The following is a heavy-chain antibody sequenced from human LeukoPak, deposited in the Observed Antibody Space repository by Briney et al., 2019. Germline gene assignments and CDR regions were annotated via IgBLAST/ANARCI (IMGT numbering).Heavy chain of an antibody. CDR2: INPSGGST. Sequence: ASVKVSCKASGYTFTSYYMHWVRQAPGQGLEWMGIINPSGGSTSYAQKFQGRVTMTRETSTSTVYMELSSLRSEDTAVYYCARDISYYDSSGYSSSHFDYWGQGTLVTVSS. J-gene: IGHJ4*02. D-gene: IGHD3-22*01. CDR1: GYTFTSYY. V-gene: IGHV1-46*01. CDR3: ARDISYYDSSGYSSSHFDY.